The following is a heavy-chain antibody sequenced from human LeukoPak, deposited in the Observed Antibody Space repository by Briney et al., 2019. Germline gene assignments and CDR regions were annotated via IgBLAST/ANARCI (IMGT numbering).Heavy chain of an antibody. CDR1: GFTFSSYA. V-gene: IGHV3-30-3*01. Sequence: GRSLRLSCAASGFTFSSYAMPWVRQAPGKRLEWVAVISYDGSNKYYADSVKGRFTISRDNSKNTLYLQMNSLRAEDTAVYYCARDPESIAAAGTLPYFPIDYWGQGTLVTVSS. D-gene: IGHD6-13*01. CDR2: ISYDGSNK. J-gene: IGHJ4*02. CDR3: ARDPESIAAAGTLPYFPIDY.